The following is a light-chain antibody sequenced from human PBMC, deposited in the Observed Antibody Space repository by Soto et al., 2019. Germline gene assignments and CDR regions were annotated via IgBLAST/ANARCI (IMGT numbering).Light chain of an antibody. Sequence: DIHLTQSPSTLSASVGDRVTITCRAIQSVSIWLAWYRQKPGKAPEVLVWDASSLQRGVPSRFSGSGSGTEFTLTISSLQPDDFATYYCQQYNGYSTWKFSQGTKV. CDR1: QSVSIW. J-gene: IGKJ1*01. V-gene: IGKV1-5*01. CDR2: DAS. CDR3: QQYNGYSTWK.